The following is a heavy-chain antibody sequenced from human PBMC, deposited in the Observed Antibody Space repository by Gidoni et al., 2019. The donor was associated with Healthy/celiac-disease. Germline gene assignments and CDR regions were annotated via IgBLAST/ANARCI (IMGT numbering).Heavy chain of an antibody. J-gene: IGHJ4*02. CDR2: IYHSAST. D-gene: IGHD3-3*01. V-gene: IGHV4-30-2*01. Sequence: QLQLQESGSGLVKPSQTLSLTCAVPGGSISRGGYSWSWIRQTPGKGLEWIGYIYHSASTYYNPSLKSRLTISVDRSKNHFSLKLSSVTAADTAVYYCARAHHTIFGVVTHFDYWGQGTLVTVSS. CDR1: GGSISRGGYS. CDR3: ARAHHTIFGVVTHFDY.